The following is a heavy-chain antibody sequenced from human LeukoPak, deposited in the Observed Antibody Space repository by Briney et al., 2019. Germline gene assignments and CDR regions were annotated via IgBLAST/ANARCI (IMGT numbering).Heavy chain of an antibody. D-gene: IGHD5-18*01. CDR1: EFTFSIYA. Sequence: PGGSLRLSCAASEFTFSIYAMSWVRQAPGKGLEWVSGISGGGHSAYYGDSVKGRFTISRDDSKNTLYVQMNSLRAGDTAVYYCAKDRGFSSFGAFDIWGQGTMVTVS. CDR2: ISGGGHSA. J-gene: IGHJ3*02. V-gene: IGHV3-23*01. CDR3: AKDRGFSSFGAFDI.